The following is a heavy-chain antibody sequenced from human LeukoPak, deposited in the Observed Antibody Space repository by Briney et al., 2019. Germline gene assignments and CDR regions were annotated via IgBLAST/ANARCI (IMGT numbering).Heavy chain of an antibody. Sequence: GGSLRLSCAASGFTFSSYGMHWVRQAPGKGLEWVAVISYDGSNKYYADSVKGRFTISRDNSKNTLYLQMNSLRAEDTAVYYCAKDGGSNSSGYYLDWAYYFDYWGQGTLVTVSS. J-gene: IGHJ4*02. CDR3: AKDGGSNSSGYYLDWAYYFDY. D-gene: IGHD3-22*01. CDR1: GFTFSSYG. V-gene: IGHV3-30*18. CDR2: ISYDGSNK.